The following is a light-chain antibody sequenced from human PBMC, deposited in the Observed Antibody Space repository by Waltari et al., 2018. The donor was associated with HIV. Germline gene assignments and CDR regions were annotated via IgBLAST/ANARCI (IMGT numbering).Light chain of an antibody. Sequence: DIQMTQSPSTLSASIGDRVSFTCRASQNIGNWLAWYQQKPGKAPNLLISKASNLESGVPANFSGSGSGTHFTLTISGLRPDDFASYYCQQYYNFPVTFGQVTKL. J-gene: IGKJ2*01. CDR3: QQYYNFPVT. CDR2: KAS. V-gene: IGKV1-5*03. CDR1: QNIGNW.